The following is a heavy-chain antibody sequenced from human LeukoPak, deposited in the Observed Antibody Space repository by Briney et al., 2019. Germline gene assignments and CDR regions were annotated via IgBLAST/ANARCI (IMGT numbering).Heavy chain of an antibody. V-gene: IGHV3-23*01. CDR2: ISDSGRYI. J-gene: IGHJ4*02. D-gene: IGHD2-21*01. Sequence: PGGSLRLSCVASDFTFSTYDMTWVRQAPGKGLEWVSSISDSGRYIFTADSMRGRFTISRDNSANTLYLQIYSLRVDDTATYFCAGKLPGATYYFDSWGQGTLVTVSS. CDR1: DFTFSTYD. CDR3: AGKLPGATYYFDS.